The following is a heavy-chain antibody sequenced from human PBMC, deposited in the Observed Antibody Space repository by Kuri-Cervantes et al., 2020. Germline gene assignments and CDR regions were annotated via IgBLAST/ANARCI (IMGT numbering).Heavy chain of an antibody. V-gene: IGHV3-74*01. CDR3: ARLGVLITYYYGMDV. J-gene: IGHJ6*02. CDR2: INSDGSST. Sequence: GGSLRLSCAGSGFAFSSYWMHWVRQAPGKGLVWVSRINSDGSSTTYADSVKGRFTISRDNAKNTLYLQMNSLRAEDTAVYYCARLGVLITYYYGMDVWGQGTTVTVSS. CDR1: GFAFSSYW.